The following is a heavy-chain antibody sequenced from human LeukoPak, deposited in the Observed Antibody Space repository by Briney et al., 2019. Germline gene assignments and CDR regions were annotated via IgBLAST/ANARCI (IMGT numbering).Heavy chain of an antibody. J-gene: IGHJ6*02. CDR3: AREGGYGLDV. CDR1: GFTFSNAW. V-gene: IGHV3-7*03. D-gene: IGHD2-15*01. CDR2: IKQDGSEK. Sequence: GGSLRLSCAASGFTFSNAWMSWVRQAPGKGLEWVANIKQDGSEKYYVDSVKGRFTISRDNAKNSLYLQMNSLRAEDTAVYYCAREGGYGLDVWGQGTTVTVSS.